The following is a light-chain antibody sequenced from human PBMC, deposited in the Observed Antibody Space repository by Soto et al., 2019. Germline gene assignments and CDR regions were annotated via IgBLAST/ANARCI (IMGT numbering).Light chain of an antibody. CDR2: DAS. CDR1: QSISSW. CDR3: QQYNSYSIT. V-gene: IGKV1-5*01. J-gene: IGKJ5*01. Sequence: DIQVTQSPSTLSASVGDRVTITCRASQSISSWLAWYQQKPGKAPKVLIYDASSLESGVPSRFSGSGSGTEFTLTISSLQPDDFATYYCQQYNSYSITFGQGTRLEIK.